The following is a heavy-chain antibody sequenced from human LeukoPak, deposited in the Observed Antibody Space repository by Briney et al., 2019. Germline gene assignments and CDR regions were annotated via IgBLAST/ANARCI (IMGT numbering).Heavy chain of an antibody. D-gene: IGHD3-10*01. J-gene: IGHJ4*02. CDR1: GGSFSGYY. V-gene: IGHV4-59*08. CDR3: ARRGYYYGSGSYYYFDY. Sequence: KPSETLSLTCAVYGGSFSGYYWSWIRQPPGKGLEWIGYIYYSGSTNYNPSLKSRVTISVDTSKNQFSLKLSSVTAADTAVYYCARRGYYYGSGSYYYFDYWGQGTLVTVSS. CDR2: IYYSGST.